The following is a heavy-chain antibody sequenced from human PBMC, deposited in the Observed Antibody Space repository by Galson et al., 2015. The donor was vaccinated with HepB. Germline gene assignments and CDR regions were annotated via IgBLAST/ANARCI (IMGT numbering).Heavy chain of an antibody. CDR1: GGSISSSNW. J-gene: IGHJ3*02. V-gene: IGHV4-4*02. CDR3: ASVENYYDSSGYYLLSHAFDI. D-gene: IGHD3-22*01. Sequence: ETLSLTCAVSGGSISSSNWWSWVRQPPGKGLEWIGEIYHSGSTNYNPSLKSRVTISVDKSKNQFSLKLSSVTAADTAVYYCASVENYYDSSGYYLLSHAFDIWGQGTMVTVSS. CDR2: IYHSGST.